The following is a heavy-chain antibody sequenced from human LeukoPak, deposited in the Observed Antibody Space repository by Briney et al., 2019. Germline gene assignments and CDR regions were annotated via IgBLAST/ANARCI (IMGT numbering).Heavy chain of an antibody. CDR2: IYSGGST. J-gene: IGHJ3*02. CDR1: GFTVSSNY. D-gene: IGHD3-9*01. CDR3: ARSSHYDILTGYSEEDAFDI. Sequence: AGGSLRLSCAASGFTVSSNYMSRVRQAPGKGLEWVSVIYSGGSTDYADSVKGRFTISRDTSKNTLYLQMNSLKVEDTAVYYCARSSHYDILTGYSEEDAFDIWGQGTMVTVSS. V-gene: IGHV3-53*01.